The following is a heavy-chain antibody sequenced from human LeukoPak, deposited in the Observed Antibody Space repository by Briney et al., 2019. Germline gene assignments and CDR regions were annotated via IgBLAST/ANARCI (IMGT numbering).Heavy chain of an antibody. CDR3: VRTPPNWGADY. Sequence: ASVKVSCKASGYTFTSYDINWVRQATGQGLEWMGWMSPNSGDTGYAQEFQGRLTMTRDTSISTACMELSSLRSEDTAVYYCVRTPPNWGADYWGQGTLVTVSS. CDR2: MSPNSGDT. CDR1: GYTFTSYD. V-gene: IGHV1-8*01. D-gene: IGHD3-16*01. J-gene: IGHJ4*02.